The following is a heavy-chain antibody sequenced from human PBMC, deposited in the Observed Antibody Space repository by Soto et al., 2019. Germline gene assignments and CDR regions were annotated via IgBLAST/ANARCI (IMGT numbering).Heavy chain of an antibody. V-gene: IGHV4-39*01. J-gene: IGHJ5*02. CDR2: IYYSGST. Sequence: SETLSLTCTVSGGSISSSSYYWGWIRQPPGKGLEWIGSIYYSGSTYYNPSLKSRVTISVDTSKNQFSLKLSSVTAADTAVYYCASQGDGYNNWFDPWGQGTLVTVSS. CDR1: GGSISSSSYY. CDR3: ASQGDGYNNWFDP. D-gene: IGHD5-12*01.